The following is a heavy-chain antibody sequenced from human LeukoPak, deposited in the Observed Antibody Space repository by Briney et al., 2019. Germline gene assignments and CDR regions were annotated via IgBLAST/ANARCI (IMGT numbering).Heavy chain of an antibody. CDR2: IYSSGST. J-gene: IGHJ3*02. V-gene: IGHV4-39*07. D-gene: IGHD5-24*01. CDR3: AKPTRSAGMATDAFDI. Sequence: PSETLSLTCSVSGASISSGSNYWGWIRQPPGKTLEWIGSIYSSGSTYYNPSLKSRVIIIIDTPKNHFSLTLSSVTAADTAVYYCAKPTRSAGMATDAFDIWGQGTMVTVSS. CDR1: GASISSGSNY.